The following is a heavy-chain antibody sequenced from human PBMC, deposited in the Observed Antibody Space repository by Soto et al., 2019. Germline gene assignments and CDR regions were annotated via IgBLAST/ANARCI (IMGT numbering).Heavy chain of an antibody. CDR2: HYSGGST. D-gene: IGHD3-22*01. V-gene: IGHV3-53*01. Sequence: LRLSCAISGFSVSSNYLSWVRQAPGKGLEWVSVHYSGGSTYYADSVQGRFTISRDKSNNTLYLQMRRVRAEDTAVYYCARVVHFDSSGFGLWGQGTMVTVSS. CDR1: GFSVSSNY. J-gene: IGHJ3*01. CDR3: ARVVHFDSSGFGL.